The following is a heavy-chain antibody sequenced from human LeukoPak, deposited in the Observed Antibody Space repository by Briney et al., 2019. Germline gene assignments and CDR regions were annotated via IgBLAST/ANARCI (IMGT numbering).Heavy chain of an antibody. CDR3: AREKGSSSPGYYYYGMDV. Sequence: PGGSLRLSCAASGFTFSSYAMHWVRQAPGKGLEWVAVISYDGSNKYYADSVKGRFTISRDNSKNTLYLQMNSLRAEDTAVYYCAREKGSSSPGYYYYGMDVWGQGTTVTVSS. V-gene: IGHV3-30-3*01. D-gene: IGHD6-6*01. CDR1: GFTFSSYA. CDR2: ISYDGSNK. J-gene: IGHJ6*02.